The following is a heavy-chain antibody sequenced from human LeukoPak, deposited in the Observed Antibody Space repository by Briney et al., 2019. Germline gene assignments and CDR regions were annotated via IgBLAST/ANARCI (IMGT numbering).Heavy chain of an antibody. J-gene: IGHJ4*02. CDR1: GGSISSYY. V-gene: IGHV4-59*08. Sequence: SETLSLTCTVSGGSISSYYWSWIRQPPGKGLEWIGYIYYSGSTNYNPSLKSRVTISVDTSKNQFSLKLSSVTAADTAVYYCARKVGATTIDYWGQGTLVTVSS. CDR2: IYYSGST. CDR3: ARKVGATTIDY. D-gene: IGHD1-26*01.